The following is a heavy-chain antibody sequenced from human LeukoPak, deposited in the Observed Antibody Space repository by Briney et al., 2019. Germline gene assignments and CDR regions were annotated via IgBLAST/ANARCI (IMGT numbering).Heavy chain of an antibody. CDR1: GSRFTTNW. V-gene: IGHV5-51*01. CDR2: IYPADSHI. J-gene: IGHJ5*02. CDR3: ARHPATITAWFDP. Sequence: GESLKISCKGSGSRFTTNWIGWVRQMPGKGLEGMGVIYPADSHIRYSPSFQGQVTISVDKSLSTAYLQWSSLKASDTAMYYCARHPATITAWFDPWGQGTLVTVSS. D-gene: IGHD3-3*01.